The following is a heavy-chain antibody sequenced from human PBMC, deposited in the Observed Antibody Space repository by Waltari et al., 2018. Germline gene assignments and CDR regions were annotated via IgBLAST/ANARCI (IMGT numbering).Heavy chain of an antibody. D-gene: IGHD3-16*02. J-gene: IGHJ4*02. Sequence: QVQLQQWGAGLLKPSETLSLTCAVYGWSFSGYYWRWIRQPPGQGLEWIGEINHSGSTNYNPSLKSRVTISVDTSKNQFSLKLSSVTAADTAVYYCARVSYDYVWGSYRYPKYYFDYWGQGTLVTVSS. CDR3: ARVSYDYVWGSYRYPKYYFDY. CDR1: GWSFSGYY. CDR2: INHSGST. V-gene: IGHV4-34*01.